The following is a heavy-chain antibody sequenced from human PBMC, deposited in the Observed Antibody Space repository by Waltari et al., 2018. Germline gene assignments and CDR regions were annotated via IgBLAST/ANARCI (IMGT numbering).Heavy chain of an antibody. CDR3: YVGVTDY. V-gene: IGHV3-7*01. CDR2: IKQDGSEK. J-gene: IGHJ4*02. D-gene: IGHD1-26*01. Sequence: EVQLVESGGGLVQPGGSLRLSCAASGFSFRSYWMSWVRQAPGKGLEGMANIKQDGSEKNYVDSVKGRFTISRDNAKNSLYLQMNSLRAEDTAVYFCYVGVTDYWGQGTLVTVSS. CDR1: GFSFRSYW.